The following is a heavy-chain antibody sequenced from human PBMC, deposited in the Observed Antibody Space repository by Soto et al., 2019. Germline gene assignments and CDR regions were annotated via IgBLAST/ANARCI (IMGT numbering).Heavy chain of an antibody. CDR1: GASVSRGNYY. Sequence: QVQLQASGPGLVKPSETLSLTCTVSGASVSRGNYYWSWIRQPPGKGLECIGYISSSGSTNYNPFLKSRVTLSIDTAQNQFSLNLSSVTAADTAVYDGARGSWSYYAYWGQGTLVAVAS. D-gene: IGHD3-3*01. CDR2: ISSSGST. CDR3: ARGSWSYYAY. V-gene: IGHV4-61*01. J-gene: IGHJ4*02.